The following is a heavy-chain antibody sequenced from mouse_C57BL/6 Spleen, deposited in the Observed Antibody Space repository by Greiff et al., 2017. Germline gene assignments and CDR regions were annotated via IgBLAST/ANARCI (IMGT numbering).Heavy chain of an antibody. CDR1: GYSITSDY. CDR3: ARGDSSPYSAMDY. CDR2: ISYSGST. D-gene: IGHD1-1*01. Sequence: EVKLEESGPGLAKPSQTLSLTCSVTGYSITSDYWNWIRKFPGNKLEYMGYISYSGSTYYNPSLKSRISITRDTSKNQYYLQLNSVTTEDTATYYCARGDSSPYSAMDYWGQGTSVTVSS. J-gene: IGHJ4*01. V-gene: IGHV3-8*01.